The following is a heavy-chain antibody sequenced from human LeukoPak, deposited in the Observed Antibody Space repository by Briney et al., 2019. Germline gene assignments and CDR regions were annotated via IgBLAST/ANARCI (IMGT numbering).Heavy chain of an antibody. J-gene: IGHJ4*02. D-gene: IGHD5-24*01. CDR1: GFTFEDYT. V-gene: IGHV3-43*01. Sequence: PGGSLKLSCAASGFTFEDYTMHWVRQAPGKGLEWVSLIRWDGGTTFYADSVKGRFTISRDNSKSSLYLQMNSLTTEDTALYYCVKGQDLTTISSPFDYWGQGILVTVSS. CDR2: IRWDGGTT. CDR3: VKGQDLTTISSPFDY.